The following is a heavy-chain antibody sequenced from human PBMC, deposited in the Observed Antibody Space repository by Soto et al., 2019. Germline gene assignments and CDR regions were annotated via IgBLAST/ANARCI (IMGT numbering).Heavy chain of an antibody. CDR2: INAGNGNT. CDR3: ARDLGGWPDY. Sequence: ASVKVSCKASGYTFTSYAMHWVRQAPGQRLEWTGWINAGNGNTKYSQKFQGRVTVTKDTSASTAYMELSSLRSEDTAVYYCARDLGGWPDYWGQGTLVTVSS. D-gene: IGHD2-15*01. CDR1: GYTFTSYA. J-gene: IGHJ4*02. V-gene: IGHV1-3*01.